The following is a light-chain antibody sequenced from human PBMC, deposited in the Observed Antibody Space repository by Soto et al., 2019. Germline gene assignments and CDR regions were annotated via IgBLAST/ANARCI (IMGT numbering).Light chain of an antibody. Sequence: DIRMTQSPASLSASVGDRVTITCRASQTISNYLNWYQQKPGAAPKLLIYSASTLQSGVPSRFSGSGFGTDYTLTISSLQPADFAVYSCQQTFRTPHTFGQGTKVDIK. V-gene: IGKV1-39*01. CDR3: QQTFRTPHT. CDR2: SAS. CDR1: QTISNY. J-gene: IGKJ2*01.